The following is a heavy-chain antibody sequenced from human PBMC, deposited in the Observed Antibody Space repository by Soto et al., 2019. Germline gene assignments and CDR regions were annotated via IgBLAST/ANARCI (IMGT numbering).Heavy chain of an antibody. D-gene: IGHD3-3*01. CDR2: ISYDERNK. CDR1: GHTFSDYG. J-gene: IGHJ6*02. V-gene: IGHV3-30*18. Sequence: GGSLRLSGAASGHTFSDYGMHWVRQAPGKGLEWVAVISYDERNKYYADSVKGRFTISRDNSKNTLYLQMNSLRAEDTAMYYCANTNYDFWGMDVWGQGTTVTVSS. CDR3: ANTNYDFWGMDV.